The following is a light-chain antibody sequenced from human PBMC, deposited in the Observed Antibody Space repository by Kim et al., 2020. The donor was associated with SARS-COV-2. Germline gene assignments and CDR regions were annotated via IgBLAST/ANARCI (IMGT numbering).Light chain of an antibody. V-gene: IGLV3-1*01. CDR2: QHT. J-gene: IGLJ2*01. Sequence: SYELTQPPSVSVSPGQTASITCSGDKLGDKYPTWYQQRPGQSPVLVIYQHTKRPSGIPERFSGSNSGNTATLTISGTQAMDEADYYCQAWDSTAAVFGGGTQLTVL. CDR1: KLGDKY. CDR3: QAWDSTAAV.